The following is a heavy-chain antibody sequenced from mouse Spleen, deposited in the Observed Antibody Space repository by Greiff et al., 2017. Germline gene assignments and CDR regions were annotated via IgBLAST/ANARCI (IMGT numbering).Heavy chain of an antibody. CDR2: INPGSGGT. J-gene: IGHJ2*01. CDR1: GYAFTNYL. Sequence: QVQLKESGAELVRPGTSVKVSCKASGYAFTNYLIEWVKQRPGQGLEWIGLINPGSGGTNYNEKFKGKATLTADKSSSTAYMQLSSLTSEDSAVYCCARWEGLRREGFDHWGQGTTLTVSS. D-gene: IGHD2-4*01. CDR3: ARWEGLRREGFDH. V-gene: IGHV1-54*01.